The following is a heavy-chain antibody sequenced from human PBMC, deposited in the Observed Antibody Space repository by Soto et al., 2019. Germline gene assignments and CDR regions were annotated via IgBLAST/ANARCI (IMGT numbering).Heavy chain of an antibody. CDR1: GYTFTSYA. CDR3: AMGYSSSWPLFDY. V-gene: IGHV1-3*01. J-gene: IGHJ4*02. CDR2: INAGNGNT. Sequence: ASVKVSCTASGYTFTSYAMHWVRQAPGQRLEWMGWINAGNGNTKYSQKFQGRVTITRDTSASTAYMELSSLRSEDTAVYYCAMGYSSSWPLFDYWGQGTLVTVSS. D-gene: IGHD6-13*01.